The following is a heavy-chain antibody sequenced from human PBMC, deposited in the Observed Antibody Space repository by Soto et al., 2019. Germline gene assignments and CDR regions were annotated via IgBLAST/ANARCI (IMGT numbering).Heavy chain of an antibody. Sequence: FVTHSLPSTVLDGNIRNSSCYWGWIRQPPGKGLERIGSIYYSGSTNYNPSLKSRVTISVDTSKNQFSLKLSSVTAADTAVYYCARAPRGNYGYPSYFDYWGQGTLVTVSS. CDR3: ARAPRGNYGYPSYFDY. J-gene: IGHJ4*02. CDR1: DGNIRNSSCY. D-gene: IGHD3-10*01. CDR2: IYYSGST. V-gene: IGHV4-39*07.